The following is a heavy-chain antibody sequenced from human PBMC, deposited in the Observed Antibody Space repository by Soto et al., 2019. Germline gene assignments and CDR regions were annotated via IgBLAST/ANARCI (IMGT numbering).Heavy chain of an antibody. J-gene: IGHJ4*02. CDR1: GFTFSSYA. V-gene: IGHV3-30-3*01. D-gene: IGHD6-13*01. CDR3: ARASRTGWYSSSIAEDRYPDY. Sequence: QVQLVESGGGVVQPGRSLRLSCAASGFTFSSYAMHWVRQAPGKGLEWVAVISYDGSNKYYADSVKGRFTISRDNSKNTLYLQMNSLRAEDTAVYYCARASRTGWYSSSIAEDRYPDYWGQGTLVTVSS. CDR2: ISYDGSNK.